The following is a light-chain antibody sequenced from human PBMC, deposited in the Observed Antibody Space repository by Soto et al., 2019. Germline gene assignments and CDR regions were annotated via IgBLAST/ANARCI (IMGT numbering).Light chain of an antibody. CDR2: VAS. Sequence: EIVLTQSPGTLSLSPGERATLSCRASQSVRSNYLAWYQQKPGQAPRLLIYVASARATGIPDRFSGSGSGTDFTLTISRLEPEDFAVYYCQQYGSSPGTFGGGTKVEIK. CDR3: QQYGSSPGT. V-gene: IGKV3-20*01. CDR1: QSVRSNY. J-gene: IGKJ4*01.